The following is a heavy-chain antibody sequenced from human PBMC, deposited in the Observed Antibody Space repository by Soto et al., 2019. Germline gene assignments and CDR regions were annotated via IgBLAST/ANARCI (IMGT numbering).Heavy chain of an antibody. CDR3: ARDPVAGTYFDY. CDR1: GYTFTSYG. J-gene: IGHJ4*02. V-gene: IGHV1-18*01. D-gene: IGHD6-19*01. CDR2: MNAYNGNT. Sequence: QVQLVQSGAEVKKPGASVKVSCKASGYTFTSYGISWVRQAPGQGLEWMGWMNAYNGNTNYAQKLQGRVTMTTDTSPSTASTALRSLRSDDTTVYYCARDPVAGTYFDYWGQGALVTVSS.